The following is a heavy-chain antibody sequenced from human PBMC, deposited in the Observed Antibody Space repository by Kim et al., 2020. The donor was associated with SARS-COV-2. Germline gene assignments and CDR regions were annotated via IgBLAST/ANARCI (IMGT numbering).Heavy chain of an antibody. CDR2: ISSSSSYI. CDR3: ARGGLAGQLVPNWFDP. Sequence: GGSLRLSCAASGFTFSSYSMNWVLQAPGKGLEWVSSISSSSSYIYYADSVKGRFTISRDNAKNSLYLQMNSLRAEDTAVYYCARGGLAGQLVPNWFDPWGQGTLVTVSS. J-gene: IGHJ5*02. V-gene: IGHV3-21*01. CDR1: GFTFSSYS. D-gene: IGHD6-13*01.